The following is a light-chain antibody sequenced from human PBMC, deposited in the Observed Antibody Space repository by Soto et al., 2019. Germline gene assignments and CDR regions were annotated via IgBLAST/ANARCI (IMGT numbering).Light chain of an antibody. V-gene: IGKV1-5*03. J-gene: IGKJ1*01. Sequence: DIQMTQSPSTLSASVGDRVTITCRASQSISNWLAWYQQRPGKAPKLLIYKASSLEGGVPSRFSGSGSWTEFTLTISSLQPDDFATYYCQQYNTYSRTFGQGTKVEIK. CDR1: QSISNW. CDR2: KAS. CDR3: QQYNTYSRT.